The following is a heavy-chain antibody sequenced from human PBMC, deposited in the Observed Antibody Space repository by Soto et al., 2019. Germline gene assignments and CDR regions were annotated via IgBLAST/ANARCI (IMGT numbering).Heavy chain of an antibody. Sequence: GGSLRLSCAAPGFTFSDYYMTWIRQAPGKGLEWVSYISSSDSYTNYADSVKGRFTISRDNAKNSLYLQMNSLRAEDTAVYYCAKTYCGGDCYPTPRYYGMDVWGQGTTVTVSS. CDR3: AKTYCGGDCYPTPRYYGMDV. V-gene: IGHV3-11*06. CDR2: ISSSDSYT. CDR1: GFTFSDYY. D-gene: IGHD2-21*02. J-gene: IGHJ6*02.